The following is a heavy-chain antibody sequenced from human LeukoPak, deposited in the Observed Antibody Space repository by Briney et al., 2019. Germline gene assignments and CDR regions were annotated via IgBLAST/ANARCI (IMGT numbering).Heavy chain of an antibody. V-gene: IGHV1-69*13. Sequence: GASVKVSCKASGGTFSSYAISWVRQAPGQGLEWMGGIIPIFGTANYAQKFQGRVTITADASTSTAYMELSSLRSEDTAVYYCARDSAAGTGNWFDPWGQGTLVTVSS. CDR1: GGTFSSYA. CDR2: IIPIFGTA. CDR3: ARDSAAGTGNWFDP. D-gene: IGHD6-13*01. J-gene: IGHJ5*02.